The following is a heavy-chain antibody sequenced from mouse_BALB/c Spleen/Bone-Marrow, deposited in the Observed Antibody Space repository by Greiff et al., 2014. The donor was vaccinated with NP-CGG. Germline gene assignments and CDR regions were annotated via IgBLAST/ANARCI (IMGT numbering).Heavy chain of an antibody. CDR1: GYTFTDYN. D-gene: IGHD1-1*02. V-gene: IGHV1S29*02. Sequence: VQLQQSGPELVKPGASVKISCKASGYTFTDYNMHWVKQSHGKGLEWIGYIYPYNGGTGYNQKFKSKATLTVDNSSSTAYMELRSLTSEDSAVYYCARSKGGNYYAMDYWGQGTSVTVSS. CDR3: ARSKGGNYYAMDY. J-gene: IGHJ4*01. CDR2: IYPYNGGT.